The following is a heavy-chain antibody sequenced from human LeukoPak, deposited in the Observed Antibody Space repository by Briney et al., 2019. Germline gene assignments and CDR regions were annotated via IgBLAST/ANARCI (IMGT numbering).Heavy chain of an antibody. CDR3: ARNQRRLDY. CDR1: GFTFSNYW. J-gene: IGHJ4*02. CDR2: IKQDGSEK. D-gene: IGHD1-14*01. V-gene: IGHV3-7*01. Sequence: PGGSLRLSCAASGFTFSNYWMTWVRQAPGKGLELVANIKQDGSEKYYVDSVKGRFTISRDNAKNSLYLQMNSLRAEDTAVYYCARNQRRLDYWGQGPLVTVSS.